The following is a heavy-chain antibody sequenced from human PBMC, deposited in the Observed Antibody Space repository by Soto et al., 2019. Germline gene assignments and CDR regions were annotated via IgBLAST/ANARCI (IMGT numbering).Heavy chain of an antibody. D-gene: IGHD3-22*01. J-gene: IGHJ2*01. CDR3: ARDLGVVVPWYFDL. CDR1: GYTFINFF. V-gene: IGHV1-46*01. CDR2: INPSGGAT. Sequence: ASVKVSCKASGYTFINFFIHWVRQAPGQGLEWVGIINPSGGATTYPQKFQGRVTMTTDTSTSTAYMELRSLRSDDTAVYYCARDLGVVVPWYFDLWGRGTLVTVSS.